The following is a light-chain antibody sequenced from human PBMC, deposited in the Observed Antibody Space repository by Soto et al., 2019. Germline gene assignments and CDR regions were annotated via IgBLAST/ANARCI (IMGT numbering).Light chain of an antibody. V-gene: IGKV1-39*01. CDR1: QSVADY. J-gene: IGKJ2*01. CDR2: AAS. CDR3: QQSHSAPYT. Sequence: IQMTQSPSSLSASEGDRVTITCRASQSVADYLHWFQQKPGKPPKLLIYAASTLQSGVPSRFSGSGSETDFTLTIRSLQPEDFATYYCQQSHSAPYTFGQGTNVEIK.